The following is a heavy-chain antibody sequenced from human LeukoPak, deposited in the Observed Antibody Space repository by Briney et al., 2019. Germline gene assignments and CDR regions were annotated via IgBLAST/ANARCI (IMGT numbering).Heavy chain of an antibody. V-gene: IGHV3-23*01. CDR1: GFTFSSYA. CDR3: ARDRDRGYSSSWYGD. D-gene: IGHD6-13*01. J-gene: IGHJ4*02. CDR2: ISGSRGST. Sequence: PGGTLTLSCAASGFTFSSYAMSWVRQAPGKGLEWVSAISGSRGSTYYADSVKGRFTISRDNSKNTLFLQMNSLRSDDTAVYYCARDRDRGYSSSWYGDWGQGTLVTVSS.